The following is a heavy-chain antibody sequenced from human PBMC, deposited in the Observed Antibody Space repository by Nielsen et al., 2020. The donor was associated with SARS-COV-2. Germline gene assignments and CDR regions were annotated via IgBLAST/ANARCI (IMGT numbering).Heavy chain of an antibody. Sequence: GESLKISCAASGFTFSSYWMSWVRQAPGKGLEWVANIKQDGSEKYYVDSVKGRFTISRDNAKNSLYLQINSLRAEDTAVYHCARRYCSSTSCYGNKWFDPWGQGTLVTVSS. J-gene: IGHJ5*02. CDR3: ARRYCSSTSCYGNKWFDP. D-gene: IGHD2-2*01. CDR2: IKQDGSEK. CDR1: GFTFSSYW. V-gene: IGHV3-7*01.